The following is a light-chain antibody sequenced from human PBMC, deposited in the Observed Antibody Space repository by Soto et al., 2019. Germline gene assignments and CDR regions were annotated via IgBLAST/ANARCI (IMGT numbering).Light chain of an antibody. J-gene: IGKJ1*01. CDR3: QQYNGYSRT. Sequence: DIPMTQSPSTLSASVGDRVTITCRASQTIGIWLAWFQQKPGKAPKLLIYDASSLESGVPSRFTGSGSGTEFTLTISGLQPDDFATYYCQQYNGYSRTFGQGTKVEIK. V-gene: IGKV1-5*01. CDR1: QTIGIW. CDR2: DAS.